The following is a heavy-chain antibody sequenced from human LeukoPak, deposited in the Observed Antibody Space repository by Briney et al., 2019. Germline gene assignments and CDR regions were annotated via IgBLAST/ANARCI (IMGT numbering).Heavy chain of an antibody. CDR2: IKQDGSEK. V-gene: IGHV3-7*01. Sequence: GGSLRLSCAASGFTFSSYWMSWVRQAPGKGLEWVANIKQDGSEKYYVDSVKGRFTISRDNAKNSLYLQMNSLRAEDTAVYYCARDLVRYYYGSGSYYNNQGYWGQGTLVTVSS. CDR3: ARDLVRYYYGSGSYYNNQGY. D-gene: IGHD3-10*01. J-gene: IGHJ4*02. CDR1: GFTFSSYW.